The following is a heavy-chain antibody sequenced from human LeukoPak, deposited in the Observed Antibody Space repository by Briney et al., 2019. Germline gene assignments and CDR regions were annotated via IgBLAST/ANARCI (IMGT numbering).Heavy chain of an antibody. V-gene: IGHV4-38-2*02. D-gene: IGHD3-10*01. Sequence: SETLSLTCSVSGSSITNGSYWGWIRLSPGKGLEWIANVYHTGSSYYNPSLKSRVTISVDTSKNQFSLKLSSVTAADTAVYYCARGLFGSGSYYRSDAFDIWGQGTMVTVSS. CDR1: GSSITNGSY. CDR3: ARGLFGSGSYYRSDAFDI. CDR2: VYHTGSS. J-gene: IGHJ3*02.